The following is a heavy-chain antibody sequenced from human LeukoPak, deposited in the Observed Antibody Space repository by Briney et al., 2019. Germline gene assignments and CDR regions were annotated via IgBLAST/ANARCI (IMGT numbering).Heavy chain of an antibody. V-gene: IGHV3-7*01. Sequence: GGSLRLSCAASGFTFSSYWMSWVRQAPGKGLEWVANIKQDGSEKYYVDSVKGRFTISRDNAKNSLYLQMNSLRAEDTAVYYCARDAIAAVAINWFDPWGQGTLVTVSS. J-gene: IGHJ5*02. D-gene: IGHD6-13*01. CDR2: IKQDGSEK. CDR1: GFTFSSYW. CDR3: ARDAIAAVAINWFDP.